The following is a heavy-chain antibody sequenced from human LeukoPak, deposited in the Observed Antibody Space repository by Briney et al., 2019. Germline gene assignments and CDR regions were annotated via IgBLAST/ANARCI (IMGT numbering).Heavy chain of an antibody. CDR3: ARDRNLYCGGDCYPPNYYGMDV. CDR2: IKQDGSEK. Sequence: GGSLRLSCAASGFTFSSYSMNWVRQAPGKGLEWVANIKQDGSEKYYVDSVKGRFTISRDNAKNSLYLQMNSLRAEDTAVYYCARDRNLYCGGDCYPPNYYGMDVWGQGTTVTVSS. CDR1: GFTFSSYS. V-gene: IGHV3-7*01. J-gene: IGHJ6*02. D-gene: IGHD2-21*02.